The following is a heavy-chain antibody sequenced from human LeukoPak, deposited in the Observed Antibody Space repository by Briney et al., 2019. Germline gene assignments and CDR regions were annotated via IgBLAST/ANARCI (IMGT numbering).Heavy chain of an antibody. CDR3: VADSGNRSGGDF. V-gene: IGHV3-74*01. CDR2: VNRAGASI. Sequence: GGSLRLSCTGSIFTFSNYWIHWVRQVPGRGLLWVARVNRAGASIVYADSVEGRFTISRDNAKNTVYLQMNSLRPDDTAVYYCVADSGNRSGGDFWGKGALVTVSS. J-gene: IGHJ4*02. D-gene: IGHD1-26*01. CDR1: IFTFSNYW.